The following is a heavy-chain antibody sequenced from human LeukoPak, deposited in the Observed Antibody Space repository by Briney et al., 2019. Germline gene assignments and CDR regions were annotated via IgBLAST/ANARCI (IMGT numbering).Heavy chain of an antibody. Sequence: VSSVKVSCKASGYTFTGYFMHWVRQAPGQGLEWMGWINPNSGGTNYAQKFQGRVTMTRDTSISTAYMELSRLRSDDTAVYYCARGLYSYGSANDYWGQGTLVTVSS. CDR3: ARGLYSYGSANDY. CDR2: INPNSGGT. D-gene: IGHD5-18*01. V-gene: IGHV1-2*02. J-gene: IGHJ4*02. CDR1: GYTFTGYF.